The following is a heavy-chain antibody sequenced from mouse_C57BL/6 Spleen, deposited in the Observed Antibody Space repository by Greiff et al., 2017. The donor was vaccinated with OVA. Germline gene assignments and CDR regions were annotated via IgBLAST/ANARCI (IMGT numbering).Heavy chain of an antibody. CDR1: GYTFTDYY. D-gene: IGHD2-5*01. V-gene: IGHV1-26*01. Sequence: VQLQQSGPELVKPGASVKISCKASGYTFTDYYMNWVKQSHGKSLEWIGDINPNNGGTSYNQKFKGKATLTVDKSSSTAYMELRSLTSEDSAVYYCARLPAYYSNWGYFDVWGTGTTVTVSS. CDR3: ARLPAYYSNWGYFDV. CDR2: INPNNGGT. J-gene: IGHJ1*03.